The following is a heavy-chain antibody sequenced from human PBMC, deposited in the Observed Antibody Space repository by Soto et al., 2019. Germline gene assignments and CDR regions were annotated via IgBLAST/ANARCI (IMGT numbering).Heavy chain of an antibody. D-gene: IGHD4-17*01. V-gene: IGHV3-23*01. J-gene: IGHJ6*02. CDR1: GFTFSSYA. Sequence: EVQLLESGGGLVQPGGSLRLSCAASGFTFSSYAMSWVRQAPGKGLEWVSAISGSGGSTYYADSVKGRFTISRDNSKNTLYLQMNSLRAEDTAVYYCAKDLYGDYGESIYYYSGMDVWGQGTTVTVSS. CDR3: AKDLYGDYGESIYYYSGMDV. CDR2: ISGSGGST.